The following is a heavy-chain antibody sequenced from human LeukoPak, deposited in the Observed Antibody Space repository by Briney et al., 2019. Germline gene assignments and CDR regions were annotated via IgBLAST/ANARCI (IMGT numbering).Heavy chain of an antibody. CDR2: IKTDGSYT. V-gene: IGHV3-74*01. Sequence: GGSLRLSCAASGFTFSRYWMHWVRQAPGKGLVWVSRIKTDGSYTSYADSVKGRFTISRDNVKSTLFLQMNGLRGEDTAIYYCASEEGGLDVWGQGTTVTVSS. J-gene: IGHJ6*02. CDR1: GFTFSRYW. CDR3: ASEEGGLDV.